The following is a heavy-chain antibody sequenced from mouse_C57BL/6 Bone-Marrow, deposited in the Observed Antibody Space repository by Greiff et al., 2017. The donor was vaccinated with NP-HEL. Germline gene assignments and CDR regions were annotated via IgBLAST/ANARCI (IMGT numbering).Heavy chain of an antibody. Sequence: DVKLQESGPGLVKPSQSLSLTCYVTGNSITSGYYWNWIRQFPGNKLEWMGYISYDGSNNYNPSLKNRISITRDTSKNQFFLKLNSVTTEDTATYYCAREGGYYGSPFAYWGQGTLVTVSA. J-gene: IGHJ3*01. CDR3: AREGGYYGSPFAY. CDR2: ISYDGSN. V-gene: IGHV3-6*01. D-gene: IGHD1-1*01. CDR1: GNSITSGYY.